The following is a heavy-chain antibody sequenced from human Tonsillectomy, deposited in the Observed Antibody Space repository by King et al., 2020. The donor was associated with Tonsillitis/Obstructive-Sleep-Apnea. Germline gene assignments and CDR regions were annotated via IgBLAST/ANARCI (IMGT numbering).Heavy chain of an antibody. CDR2: ISAYNGNT. CDR1: GYTFTSYG. Sequence: VQLVESGTEVKKPGASVKVSCKASGYTFTSYGISWVRQAPGQGLEWMGWISAYNGNTNYAQKLQGRVTMTTETSTSTAYMELRGLRSDDTAVYYCARGRFLEWLLRTDYYYYMDVWGKGTTVTVSS. D-gene: IGHD3-3*01. V-gene: IGHV1-18*01. J-gene: IGHJ6*03. CDR3: ARGRFLEWLLRTDYYYYMDV.